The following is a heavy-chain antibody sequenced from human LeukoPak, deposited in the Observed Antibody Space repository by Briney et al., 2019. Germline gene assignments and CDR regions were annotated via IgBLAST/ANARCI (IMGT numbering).Heavy chain of an antibody. V-gene: IGHV4-4*02. J-gene: IGHJ5*02. CDR2: INHSGST. D-gene: IGHD6-13*01. CDR3: ARRSPAGWFDP. CDR1: GGSISSSNW. Sequence: SETLSLTCAVSGGSISSSNWWSWVRQPPGKGLEWIGEINHSGSTNYNPSLKSRVTISVDTSKNQFSLKLSSVTAADTAVYYCARRSPAGWFDPWGQGTLVTVSS.